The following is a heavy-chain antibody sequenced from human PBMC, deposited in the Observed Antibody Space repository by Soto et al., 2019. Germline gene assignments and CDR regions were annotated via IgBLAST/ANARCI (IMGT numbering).Heavy chain of an antibody. CDR1: GFTFSSYG. D-gene: IGHD5-12*01. Sequence: PGGSLRLSCAASGFTFSSYGMHWVRQAPGKGLEWVAVISYDGSNKYYADSVKGRFTISRDNSKNTLYLQMNSLRAEDTAVYYCAKATILHYYYGMDVWGQGTTVTVSS. J-gene: IGHJ6*02. CDR2: ISYDGSNK. V-gene: IGHV3-30*18. CDR3: AKATILHYYYGMDV.